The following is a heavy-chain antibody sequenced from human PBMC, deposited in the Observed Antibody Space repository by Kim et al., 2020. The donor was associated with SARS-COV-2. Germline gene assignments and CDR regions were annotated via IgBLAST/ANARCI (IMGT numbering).Heavy chain of an antibody. Sequence: SVKVSCQTSGFTFTSSAVQWVRQARGQRLEWIAWIVVGSGNTNYAQKFQGRVTLTRDMPTSTAYMELSSLKSEDTAVYYCAAGYDNSGYPLQFWGQGTLVTVSS. V-gene: IGHV1-58*01. CDR2: IVVGSGNT. J-gene: IGHJ1*01. CDR1: GFTFTSSA. CDR3: AAGYDNSGYPLQF. D-gene: IGHD3-22*01.